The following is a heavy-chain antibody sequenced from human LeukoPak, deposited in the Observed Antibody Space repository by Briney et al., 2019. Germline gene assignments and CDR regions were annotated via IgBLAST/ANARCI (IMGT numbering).Heavy chain of an antibody. Sequence: GASVKVSCKASGYTFSGYYIHWVRQAPGQGLEWVGRDNPDSGGTKYAQKFQGRVTVTRDTSISTAYMELTSLRFDDTAVYYCARSDVVTADWYFDIWGHGTLVTVSS. CDR3: ARSDVVTADWYFDI. V-gene: IGHV1-2*02. CDR1: GYTFSGYY. D-gene: IGHD2-21*01. CDR2: DNPDSGGT. J-gene: IGHJ2*01.